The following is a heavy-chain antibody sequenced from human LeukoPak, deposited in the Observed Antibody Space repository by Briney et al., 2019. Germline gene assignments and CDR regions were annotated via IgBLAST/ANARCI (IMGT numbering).Heavy chain of an antibody. D-gene: IGHD3-22*01. J-gene: IGHJ6*02. Sequence: PSQTLSLTCAISGDSVSSKSTAWHWIRQSPSRGLEWLGRTYYRSKWYTGYAVSVKGRITINPDTSKNQFSLKLSSVTAADTAVYYCAGGYYDSSGYYYNYYYGMDVWGQGTTVTVSS. CDR2: TYYRSKWYT. V-gene: IGHV6-1*01. CDR1: GDSVSSKSTA. CDR3: AGGYYDSSGYYYNYYYGMDV.